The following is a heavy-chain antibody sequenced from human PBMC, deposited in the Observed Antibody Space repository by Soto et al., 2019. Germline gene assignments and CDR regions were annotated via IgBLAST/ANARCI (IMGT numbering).Heavy chain of an antibody. CDR1: GGSFSGYY. V-gene: IGHV4-34*01. D-gene: IGHD3-9*01. Sequence: SETLSLTCAVYGGSFSGYYWSWIRQPPGKGLEWIGEINHSGSTNYNPSLKSRVTIAVDTSKNQFSLKLSSVTAADTAVYYCARLRYDILTGHYYYYYYGMDVWGQGTTVTVSS. J-gene: IGHJ6*02. CDR2: INHSGST. CDR3: ARLRYDILTGHYYYYYYGMDV.